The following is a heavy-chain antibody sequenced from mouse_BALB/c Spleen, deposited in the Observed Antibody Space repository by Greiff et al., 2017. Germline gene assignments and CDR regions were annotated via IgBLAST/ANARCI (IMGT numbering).Heavy chain of an antibody. V-gene: IGHV5-6*01. CDR3: ARGDVRLRGLDY. CDR1: GFTFSSYG. J-gene: IGHJ2*01. D-gene: IGHD2-14*01. CDR2: ISSGGSYT. Sequence: EVKLMESGGDLVKPGGSLKLSCAASGFTFSSYGMSWVRQTPDKRLEWVATISSGGSYTYYPDSVKGRFTISRDNAKNTLYLQMSSLKSEDTAMYYCARGDVRLRGLDYRGEDDTHTVSS.